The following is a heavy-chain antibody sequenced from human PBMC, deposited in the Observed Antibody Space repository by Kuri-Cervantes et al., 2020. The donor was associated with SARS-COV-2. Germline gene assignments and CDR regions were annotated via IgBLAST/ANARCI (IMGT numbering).Heavy chain of an antibody. J-gene: IGHJ4*02. V-gene: IGHV3-30*04. CDR1: GFTFSSYA. CDR3: AGSSDTAMERELDY. D-gene: IGHD5-18*01. Sequence: LSLTCAASGFTFSSYAMHWVRQAPGKGLEWVALTSFDGTKKYYADSVRGRVTISRDNSKNTLYLQMNSLRPEDTAVYYCAGSSDTAMERELDYWGQGTLVTVSS. CDR2: TSFDGTKK.